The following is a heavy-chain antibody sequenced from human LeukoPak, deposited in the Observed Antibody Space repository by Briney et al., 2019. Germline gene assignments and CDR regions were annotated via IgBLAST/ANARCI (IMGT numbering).Heavy chain of an antibody. Sequence: VASVKVSCKASGYTFTSDGISWGRQAPGQGLEWMVWISAYNGNTNYAQKLQGRVTMTTDTSTRTAYMALRSLRSDHPAVYYCARDFRYYDSSGPSGYWGQGTLVTVSS. CDR1: GYTFTSDG. CDR3: ARDFRYYDSSGPSGY. D-gene: IGHD3-22*01. CDR2: ISAYNGNT. V-gene: IGHV1-18*01. J-gene: IGHJ4*02.